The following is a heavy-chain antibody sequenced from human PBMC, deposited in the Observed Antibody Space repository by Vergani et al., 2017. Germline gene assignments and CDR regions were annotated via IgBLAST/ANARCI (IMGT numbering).Heavy chain of an antibody. J-gene: IGHJ6*02. CDR1: GFTFRNYA. V-gene: IGHV3-23*04. CDR3: AKGVYCSSTSCYEGRGYYYGMGV. D-gene: IGHD2-2*01. CDR2: ISDNGGTT. Sequence: EVQMVESGGGLVKPGGSLRLSCAASGFTFRNYAMTWVRQAPGKGLEWVSIISDNGGTTYYADSVKGRFTISRDNSKNTLYLQMNSLRADDTAVYYCAKGVYCSSTSCYEGRGYYYGMGVWGQGTTVTFSS.